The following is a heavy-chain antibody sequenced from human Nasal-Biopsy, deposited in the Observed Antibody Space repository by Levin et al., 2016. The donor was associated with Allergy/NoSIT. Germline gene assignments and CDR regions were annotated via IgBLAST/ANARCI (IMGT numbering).Heavy chain of an antibody. CDR2: VYYSVNT. J-gene: IGHJ4*02. Sequence: SETLSLTCTVSGGSIGGYYWNWIRQSPGKGLEWIGYVYYSVNTKYNPSLRSRLTMSVDTSKNQVSLKLSSVTAADTAVYYCARLRVETTDYWGQGRQVTVSS. V-gene: IGHV4-59*12. CDR1: GGSIGGYY. CDR3: ARLRVETTDY. D-gene: IGHD4-23*01.